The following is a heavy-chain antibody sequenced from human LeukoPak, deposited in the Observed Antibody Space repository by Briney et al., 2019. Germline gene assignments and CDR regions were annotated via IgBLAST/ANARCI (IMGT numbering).Heavy chain of an antibody. CDR2: IRYDGSDT. J-gene: IGHJ4*02. CDR1: GFSFSVYE. Sequence: GGSLRPSCAASGFSFSVYEMHWVRQAPGKGLEWVAFIRYDGSDTHYADSVRGRFTASRDNSKNTLYLQMNSLRAEDTSVYYCAKDAGRGAMVDYWGQGTLVTVSS. V-gene: IGHV3-30*02. CDR3: AKDAGRGAMVDY. D-gene: IGHD3-10*01.